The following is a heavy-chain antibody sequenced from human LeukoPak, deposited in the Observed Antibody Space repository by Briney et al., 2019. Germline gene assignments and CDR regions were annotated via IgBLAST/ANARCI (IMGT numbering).Heavy chain of an antibody. D-gene: IGHD1-26*01. CDR1: GGSITSYY. J-gene: IGHJ3*02. CDR2: FHYTGGT. V-gene: IGHV4-59*01. CDR3: ATNRPVGGTYWGSFDI. Sequence: PSETLSLTCSVSGGSITSYYWSWIRQPPGKGLEWIGYFHYTGGTNYNPYLKSRVTISLDTSKNRFSLRLTSVTAADTAVYYCATNRPVGGTYWGSFDIWGQGTLVTVSS.